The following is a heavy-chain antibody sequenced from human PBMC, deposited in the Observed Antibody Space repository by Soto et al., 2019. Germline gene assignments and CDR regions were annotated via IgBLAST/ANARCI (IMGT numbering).Heavy chain of an antibody. V-gene: IGHV3-9*01. J-gene: IGHJ4*02. Sequence: EVQLVESGGGLVQPGRSLRLSCAASGFTFDNYAMHWVRQSPGTGLEWVAGITWNGGRIHYADSVKGRFTISRDNTKNSLSLQINSLRAEDTALYFCVRGFYTVDYYFDFWGQGTQVTVSS. CDR2: ITWNGGRI. CDR3: VRGFYTVDYYFDF. CDR1: GFTFDNYA. D-gene: IGHD4-4*01.